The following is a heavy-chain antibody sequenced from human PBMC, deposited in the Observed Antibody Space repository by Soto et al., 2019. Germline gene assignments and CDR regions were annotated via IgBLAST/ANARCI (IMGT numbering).Heavy chain of an antibody. D-gene: IGHD5-12*01. CDR1: GFTFSSYS. Sequence: EVQLVESGGGLVKPGGSLRLSCAASGFTFSSYSMNWVRQAPGKGLEWVSSISSSSSYIYYADSVKGRFTISRDNAKNSLYLQMNSLRAEDTAVYYCAGGGRVTTIWYFDLWGRGTLVTVSS. J-gene: IGHJ2*01. V-gene: IGHV3-21*01. CDR3: AGGGRVTTIWYFDL. CDR2: ISSSSSYI.